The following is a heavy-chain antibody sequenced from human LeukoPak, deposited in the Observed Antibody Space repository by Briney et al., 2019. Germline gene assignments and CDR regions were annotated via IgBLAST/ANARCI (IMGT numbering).Heavy chain of an antibody. CDR3: ARDSRSGIFGVVIAYYYYGMDV. J-gene: IGHJ6*02. Sequence: GASVKVSCKASGYTFTSYGISWVRQAPGQGLEWMGWISAYNGNTNYAQKLQGRVTMTTDTSTGTVYMELSSLRSEDTAVYYCARDSRSGIFGVVIAYYYYGMDVWGQGTTVTVSS. V-gene: IGHV1-18*01. D-gene: IGHD3-3*01. CDR1: GYTFTSYG. CDR2: ISAYNGNT.